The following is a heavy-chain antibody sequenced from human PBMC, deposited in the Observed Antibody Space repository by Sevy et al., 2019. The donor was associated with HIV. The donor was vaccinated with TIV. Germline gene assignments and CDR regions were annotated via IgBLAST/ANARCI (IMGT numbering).Heavy chain of an antibody. CDR3: ARDYFGSGTFYNGNFFDH. Sequence: ASVKVSCKASGYTFTSYAFHWVRQAPGQRLEWMGWINAGNGNTKYSEKFQGRVTITRDTSASTAYMELSSLRSEDTAVYYCARDYFGSGTFYNGNFFDHWGPGTLVTVSS. V-gene: IGHV1-3*01. CDR2: INAGNGNT. D-gene: IGHD3-10*01. CDR1: GYTFTSYA. J-gene: IGHJ4*02.